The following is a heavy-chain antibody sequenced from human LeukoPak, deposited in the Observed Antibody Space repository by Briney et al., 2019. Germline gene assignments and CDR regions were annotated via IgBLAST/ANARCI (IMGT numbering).Heavy chain of an antibody. CDR3: ARDHKSSSWYSD. V-gene: IGHV1-69*04. D-gene: IGHD6-13*01. J-gene: IGHJ4*02. Sequence: SVKVSCKASGGTFSSYTISWVRQAPGQGLEWMGRIIPILGIANYAQKFQGRVTITADKSTSTAYMELSSLRSDDTAVYYCARDHKSSSWYSDWGQGTLVTVSS. CDR2: IIPILGIA. CDR1: GGTFSSYT.